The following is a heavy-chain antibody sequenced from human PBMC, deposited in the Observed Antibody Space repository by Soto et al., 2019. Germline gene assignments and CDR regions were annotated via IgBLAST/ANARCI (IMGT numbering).Heavy chain of an antibody. Sequence: PVGSPRLSCAASVFIFSSYTMTWVRHSPGRGLEWVSSISGSGFNTYYADSVKGRFTISRDNSKNTLYLQLNSLRAEDTALYYCAKDGSYYENQTESDFWGRGVLGTVSS. CDR3: AKDGSYYENQTESDF. CDR2: ISGSGFNT. V-gene: IGHV3-23*01. D-gene: IGHD3-22*01. CDR1: VFIFSSYT. J-gene: IGHJ4*02.